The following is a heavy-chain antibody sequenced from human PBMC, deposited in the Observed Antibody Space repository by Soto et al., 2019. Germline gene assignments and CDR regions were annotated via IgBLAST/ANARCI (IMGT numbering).Heavy chain of an antibody. J-gene: IGHJ4*02. D-gene: IGHD2-2*01. CDR1: GGSIGGFD. CDR2: IYTSGST. V-gene: IGHV4-4*07. Sequence: SEILCLLYSVAGGSIGGFDGSWILKQARKGLEWIGRIYTSGSTNYSLARKSRVTMSVDRSKNQFSLKLSSVTAADTAVYYCARDCGSNSCNDVFDYRGQGTLVTVSS. CDR3: ARDCGSNSCNDVFDY.